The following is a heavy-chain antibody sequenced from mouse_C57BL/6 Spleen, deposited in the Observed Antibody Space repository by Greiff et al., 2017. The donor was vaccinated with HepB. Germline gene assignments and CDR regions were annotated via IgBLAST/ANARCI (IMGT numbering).Heavy chain of an antibody. Sequence: EVKLVESGGGLVKPGGSLKLSCAASGFTFSDYGMHWVRQAPEKGLEWVAYISSGSSTIYYADTVKGRFTISRDNAKNTLFLQMTSLRSEDTAMYDCARKNYGYFDVWGTGTTVTVSS. CDR2: ISSGSSTI. J-gene: IGHJ1*03. CDR3: ARKNYGYFDV. V-gene: IGHV5-17*01. CDR1: GFTFSDYG.